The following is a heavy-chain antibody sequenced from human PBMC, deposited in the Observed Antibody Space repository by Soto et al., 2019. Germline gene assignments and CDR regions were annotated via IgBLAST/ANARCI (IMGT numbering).Heavy chain of an antibody. V-gene: IGHV2-5*02. CDR1: GFSLSSNGVG. CDR2: VYWDDVK. J-gene: IGHJ4*02. D-gene: IGHD4-17*01. CDR3: AHNGSGDVPLDY. Sequence: SGPTLVNPTQTLTLTCTLSGFSLSSNGVGVGWIRQSPGKALEWLAVVYWDDVKHYSPSLERRLTITKDTSETEVVLTMTNMDPVDTATYFCAHNGSGDVPLDYRAQRILVTGSS.